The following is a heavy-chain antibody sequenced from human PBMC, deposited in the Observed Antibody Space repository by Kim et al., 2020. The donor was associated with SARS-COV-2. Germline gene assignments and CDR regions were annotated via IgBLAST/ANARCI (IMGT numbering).Heavy chain of an antibody. CDR1: GYTFTSYD. J-gene: IGHJ2*01. D-gene: IGHD3-10*01. Sequence: ASVKVSCKASGYTFTSYDINCVRQATGQGLEWMGWMNPNSGNTGYAQKFQGRVTMTRNTSISTAYMELSSLRSEDTAVYYCARWVRGVTYIRYFALWGRGTLVTVSS. CDR2: MNPNSGNT. CDR3: ARWVRGVTYIRYFAL. V-gene: IGHV1-8*01.